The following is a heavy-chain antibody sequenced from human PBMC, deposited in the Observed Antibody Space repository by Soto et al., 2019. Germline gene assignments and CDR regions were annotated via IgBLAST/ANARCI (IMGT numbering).Heavy chain of an antibody. CDR1: GGSISSFY. V-gene: IGHV4-59*08. CDR3: ARHSNHQVYAL. D-gene: IGHD4-17*01. CDR2: IYYSGST. Sequence: SETLSLTCTVSGGSISSFYWSWIRQPPGKGLEWIGYIYYSGSTNYNPSLKSRVTISVDTSKNQFSLKLSSVTAADTAVYYCARHSNHQVYALWGQGSLVIVSS. J-gene: IGHJ4*02.